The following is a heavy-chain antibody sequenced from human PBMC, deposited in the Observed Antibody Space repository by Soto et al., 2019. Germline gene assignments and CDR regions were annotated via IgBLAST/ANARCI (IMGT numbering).Heavy chain of an antibody. J-gene: IGHJ6*02. Sequence: EVQLVESGGGLVQPGGSLRLSCAASGFTFSSYWMSWVRQAPGKGLEWVANIKQDGSEKYYVDSVKGRFTISRDNAKNSLYLQMNSLRAEDTAVYYCARALGYCSAGSCYSYYYYGMDVWGQGTTVTVSS. CDR3: ARALGYCSAGSCYSYYYYGMDV. CDR2: IKQDGSEK. D-gene: IGHD2-15*01. CDR1: GFTFSSYW. V-gene: IGHV3-7*01.